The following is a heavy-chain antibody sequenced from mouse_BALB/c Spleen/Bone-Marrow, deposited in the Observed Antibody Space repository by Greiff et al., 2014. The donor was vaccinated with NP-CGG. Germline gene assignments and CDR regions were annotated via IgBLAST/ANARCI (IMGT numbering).Heavy chain of an antibody. Sequence: QVHVKQSGAELARPGASVKISCKASGYTLTSYTMHWVKQRPGQGLEWIGYINPSSGYTNYNQKFKDKATLTADKSSSTAYMQLSSLTSEDSAVYYCARYRYDWYFDVWGAGTTVTVSS. J-gene: IGHJ1*01. D-gene: IGHD2-14*01. CDR1: GYTLTSYT. V-gene: IGHV1-4*01. CDR2: INPSSGYT. CDR3: ARYRYDWYFDV.